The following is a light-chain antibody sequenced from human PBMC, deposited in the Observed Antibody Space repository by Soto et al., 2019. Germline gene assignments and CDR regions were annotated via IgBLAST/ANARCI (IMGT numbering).Light chain of an antibody. J-gene: IGLJ3*02. V-gene: IGLV1-40*01. Sequence: QSVLTQPPSVSGAPGQRVTISGTGSSSNIGAGYDVHWYQQLPGTAPKLLIYGNSNRPSGVPDRFSGSKSGTSASLAITGLQAEDEADYYCQSYDSRLSGSVFGGGTKLTVL. CDR1: SSNIGAGYD. CDR2: GNS. CDR3: QSYDSRLSGSV.